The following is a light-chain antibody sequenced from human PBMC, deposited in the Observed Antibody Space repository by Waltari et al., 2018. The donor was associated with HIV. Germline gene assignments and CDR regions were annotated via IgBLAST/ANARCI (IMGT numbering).Light chain of an antibody. J-gene: IGKJ2*01. Sequence: DIQMTQSPSTLSASVGDRVTITCRASQAISTWLAWYQQKPGKAPKLLIYKASALESGVPSRLSGSGSGTEFTLTISGLQPDDFATYYCQHYNSYPFGQGTKLEVK. CDR1: QAISTW. CDR3: QHYNSYP. CDR2: KAS. V-gene: IGKV1-5*03.